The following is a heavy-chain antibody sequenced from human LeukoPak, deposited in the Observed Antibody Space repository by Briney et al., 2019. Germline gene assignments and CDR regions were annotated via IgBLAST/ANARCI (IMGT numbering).Heavy chain of an antibody. CDR3: ARSGRDGYNWFDH. CDR2: IIPILGIA. D-gene: IGHD5-24*01. V-gene: IGHV1-69*04. J-gene: IGHJ5*02. Sequence: ASVKVSCKASGGTFSSYAISWVRQAPGQGLEWMGRIIPILGIANYAQKFQGRVTITADKSTSTAYMELSSLRSEDTAVYYCARSGRDGYNWFDHWGQGTLVTVSS. CDR1: GGTFSSYA.